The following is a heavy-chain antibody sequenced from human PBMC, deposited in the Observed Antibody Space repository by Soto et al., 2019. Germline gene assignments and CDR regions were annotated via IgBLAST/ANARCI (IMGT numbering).Heavy chain of an antibody. D-gene: IGHD3-10*01. J-gene: IGHJ4*02. V-gene: IGHV2-26*01. CDR1: GFSLSSARMS. CDR3: TRIRGWGWLGPNDY. CDR2: IFSSDAK. Sequence: QVTLKESGPVLVKPTETLTLTCTVSGFSLSSARMSVSWIRQPPGKALEWLAHIFSSDAKSYSASLKSRLTNSKDTAKSQVVLTMTNMNPVDTATYYCTRIRGWGWLGPNDYWGQGTLVTVSS.